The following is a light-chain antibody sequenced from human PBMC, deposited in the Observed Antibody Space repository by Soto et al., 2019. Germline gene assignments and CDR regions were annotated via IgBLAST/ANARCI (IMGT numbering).Light chain of an antibody. J-gene: IGLJ3*02. CDR2: EVR. Sequence: QSVLTQPASVSGSPGQSITISCAGTSSDVGGYKYVSWYQQYPGKAPKLIIYEVRNRPLGVSDRYSGSKSGNTASLTISGLQAEDEADYYCSSYTSSSSWVFGGGTKLTVL. CDR1: SSDVGGYKY. CDR3: SSYTSSSSWV. V-gene: IGLV2-14*01.